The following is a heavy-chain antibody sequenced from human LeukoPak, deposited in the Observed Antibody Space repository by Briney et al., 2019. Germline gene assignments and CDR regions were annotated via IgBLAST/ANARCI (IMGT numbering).Heavy chain of an antibody. J-gene: IGHJ4*02. CDR2: ISYDGSNK. V-gene: IGHV3-30*04. CDR1: GFTFSSYA. CDR3: ARDLVRGVIGYFDY. D-gene: IGHD3-10*01. Sequence: PGASLRLSCAASGFTFSSYAMHWVRQAPGKGLEWVAVISYDGSNKYYADSVKGRFTISRDNSKNTLYLQMNSLRAEDTAVYYCARDLVRGVIGYFDYWGQGTLVTVSS.